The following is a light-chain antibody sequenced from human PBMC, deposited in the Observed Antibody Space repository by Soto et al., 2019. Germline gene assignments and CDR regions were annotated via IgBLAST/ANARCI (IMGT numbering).Light chain of an antibody. CDR1: QGISNY. V-gene: IGKV1-17*03. CDR2: ATS. J-gene: IGKJ1*01. Sequence: DIQMTQSPSAMSASVGDRVTITCRASQGISNYLAWFQQKPGKAPERLIYATSSLQSGVPSRFXGXXXXTEFTLTINSLQPEDFATYYCLQHNHYPWTFGQGTKVEIK. CDR3: LQHNHYPWT.